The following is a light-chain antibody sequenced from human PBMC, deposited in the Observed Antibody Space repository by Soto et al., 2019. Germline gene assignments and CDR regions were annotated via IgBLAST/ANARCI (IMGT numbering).Light chain of an antibody. CDR1: QNINTY. V-gene: IGKV1-39*01. CDR3: QESYSTQYT. Sequence: DVQLTQSPSSLSASVGDRVTITCRASQNINTYLNWYQHKPGKAPNLLIYGASTAHSGVPLRFSGSGSGTDFTLTISSLESEDFATYYCQESYSTQYTFGQGTKLGI. CDR2: GAS. J-gene: IGKJ2*01.